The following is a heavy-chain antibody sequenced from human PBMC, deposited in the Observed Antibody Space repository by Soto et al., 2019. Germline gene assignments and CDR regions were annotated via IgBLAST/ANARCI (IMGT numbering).Heavy chain of an antibody. CDR3: ARDQGVAAAGITWFDP. CDR2: VHSSGST. D-gene: IGHD6-13*01. Sequence: SETLSLTCTVSGDSMNTYHWSWIRQPAGKGLEWIGHVHSSGSTNYNPSLKSRVTMSVDTSKNQFSLRLMSVTAADTAVYYRARDQGVAAAGITWFDPWGQGSRVTVSS. J-gene: IGHJ5*02. CDR1: GDSMNTYH. V-gene: IGHV4-4*07.